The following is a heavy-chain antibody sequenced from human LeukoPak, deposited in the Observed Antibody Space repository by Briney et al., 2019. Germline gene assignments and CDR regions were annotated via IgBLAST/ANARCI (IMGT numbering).Heavy chain of an antibody. CDR2: ISSGSSDI. Sequence: KPGGSLRLSCAASGXTFSDYYMSWIRQAPGKGLECVSYISSGSSDINYADSVKGRFTVSRDNAKNSLYLQMDRLTVEDTAVYYCASFSGTDGLDNWGQGTLVTVSS. CDR3: ASFSGTDGLDN. J-gene: IGHJ4*02. V-gene: IGHV3-11*03. D-gene: IGHD1-26*01. CDR1: GXTFSDYY.